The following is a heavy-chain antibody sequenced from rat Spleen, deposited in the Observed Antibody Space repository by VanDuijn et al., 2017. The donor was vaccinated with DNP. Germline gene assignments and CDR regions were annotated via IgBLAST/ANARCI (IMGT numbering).Heavy chain of an antibody. D-gene: IGHD1-1*01. CDR1: GFTFSDYN. CDR2: IRYDGSSS. J-gene: IGHJ2*01. V-gene: IGHV5-7*01. CDR3: ARQRWYYSGEGMDY. Sequence: EVQLVESGGGLVQPGRSLKLSCAVSGFTFSDYNMAWVRQAPKKGLEWVATIRYDGSSSYYRDSVKGRFTISRHNAKSTLYLQMDSLRSDDTATYYCARQRWYYSGEGMDYWGQGVMVTVSS.